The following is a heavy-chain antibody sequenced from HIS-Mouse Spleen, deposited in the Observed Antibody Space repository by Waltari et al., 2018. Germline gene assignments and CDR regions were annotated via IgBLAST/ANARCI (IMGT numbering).Heavy chain of an antibody. J-gene: IGHJ3*02. Sequence: QLQLQESGPGLVKPSETLSLTCTVSGGSISSSSYYWGWIRTPPGKGLEWIGSIYYSGSTYYNPSLKSRVTISVDTSKNQFSLKLSSVTAADTAVYYCAREFGLLPPISSRDYDAFDIWGQGTMVTVSS. CDR3: AREFGLLPPISSRDYDAFDI. V-gene: IGHV4-39*07. CDR2: IYYSGST. D-gene: IGHD3-10*01. CDR1: GGSISSSSYY.